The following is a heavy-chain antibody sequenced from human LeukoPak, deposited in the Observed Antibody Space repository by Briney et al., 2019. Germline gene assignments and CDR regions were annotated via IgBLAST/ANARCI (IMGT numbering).Heavy chain of an antibody. CDR2: INSDGSDT. CDR3: ARDRLTNDAFDI. J-gene: IGHJ3*02. CDR1: AFTFNSYW. D-gene: IGHD2-8*01. V-gene: IGHV3-74*01. Sequence: GGSLTLSCAASAFTFNSYWMHWVRQAQGKGLVWVSRINSDGSDTRDADFVKGRFTISRANSKNTLYLQMNSLRAEDTAMYYCARDRLTNDAFDIWGQGTMVTVSS.